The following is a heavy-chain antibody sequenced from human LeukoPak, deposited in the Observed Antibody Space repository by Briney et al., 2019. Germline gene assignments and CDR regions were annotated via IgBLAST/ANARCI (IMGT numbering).Heavy chain of an antibody. CDR3: ARDLIYYDILTGYDLLIDY. Sequence: ASVKVSCKASEYTFTSYDINWVRQAPGQGLEWMGWINPNTGDTNSVEKFQGRVTMTRDTSISTAYMELSRLRSDDTAVYYCARDLIYYDILTGYDLLIDYWGQGTLVTVSS. CDR1: EYTFTSYD. V-gene: IGHV1-2*02. J-gene: IGHJ4*02. CDR2: INPNTGDT. D-gene: IGHD3-9*01.